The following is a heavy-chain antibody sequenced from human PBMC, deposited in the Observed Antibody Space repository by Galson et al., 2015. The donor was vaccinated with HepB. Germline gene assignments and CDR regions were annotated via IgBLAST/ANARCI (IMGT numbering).Heavy chain of an antibody. Sequence: SLSLCCEACGFSNGDGWMTWVRQASGQGLVWVAHMRENGREEAYVDSVRGRFTITRDNAKNSLYLEMNSLRDDDPAVYFCARGHYGLDVWGQGTAVTVSS. CDR3: ARGHYGLDV. J-gene: IGHJ6*02. V-gene: IGHV3-7*04. CDR1: GFSNGDGW. CDR2: MRENGREE.